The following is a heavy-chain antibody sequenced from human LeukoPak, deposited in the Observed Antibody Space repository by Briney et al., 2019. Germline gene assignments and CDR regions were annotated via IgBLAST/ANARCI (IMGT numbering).Heavy chain of an antibody. CDR3: AAATFGGVIAIPYYYYGMDV. CDR2: IVVGSGNT. V-gene: IGHV1-58*02. CDR1: GFTFTSSA. J-gene: IGHJ6*02. Sequence: SVKVSCKASGFTFTSSAMQWERQARGQRLEWIGWIVVGSGNTNYAQKFQERVTITRDMSTSTAYMELSSLRSEDTAVYYCAAATFGGVIAIPYYYYGMDVWGQGTTVTVSS. D-gene: IGHD3-16*02.